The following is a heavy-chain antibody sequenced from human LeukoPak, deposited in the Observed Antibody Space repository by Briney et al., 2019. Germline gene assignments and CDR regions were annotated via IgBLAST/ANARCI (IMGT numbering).Heavy chain of an antibody. CDR1: GGSFSGHY. CDR2: INHGGST. CDR3: ARGSPLDYYFDY. V-gene: IGHV4-34*01. Sequence: SETLSLTCAVSGGSFSGHYWNWIRQPPGKGLEWIGEINHGGSTNYNPSLKSRVTISVDTSKNQFSLRLSSVTAADTAVYYCARGSPLDYYFDYWGQGTLVTVSS. J-gene: IGHJ4*02.